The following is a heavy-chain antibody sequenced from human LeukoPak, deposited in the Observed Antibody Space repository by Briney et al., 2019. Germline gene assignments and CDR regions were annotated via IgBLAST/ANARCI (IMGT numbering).Heavy chain of an antibody. J-gene: IGHJ5*02. CDR2: INPNSGGT. D-gene: IGHD4-11*01. CDR1: GYTFTGYY. CDR3: ARDRRLRDSNYGGTSSWFDP. V-gene: IGHV1-2*02. Sequence: ASVKVSCKASGYTFTGYYMHWVRQAPGQGLEWMGWINPNSGGTNYAQKFQGRVTMTRDTSISTAYMELSRLRSDDTAVYYCARDRRLRDSNYGGTSSWFDPWGQGTLVSVSS.